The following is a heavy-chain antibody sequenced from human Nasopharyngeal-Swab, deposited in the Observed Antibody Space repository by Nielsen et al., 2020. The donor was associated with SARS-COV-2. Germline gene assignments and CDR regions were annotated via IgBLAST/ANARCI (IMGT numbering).Heavy chain of an antibody. V-gene: IGHV3-30*03. CDR1: GFNFNNFG. J-gene: IGHJ1*01. CDR3: VREDYHTHYVYFQH. Sequence: GESLKISCAASGFNFNNFGMHWIRQAPGKGLEWVAVISYEGSKKSYADFVKGRFAISRDYSTNTLYLQMNSLRADDTAVYYCVREDYHTHYVYFQHWGQGTVVTVSS. D-gene: IGHD3-9*01. CDR2: ISYEGSKK.